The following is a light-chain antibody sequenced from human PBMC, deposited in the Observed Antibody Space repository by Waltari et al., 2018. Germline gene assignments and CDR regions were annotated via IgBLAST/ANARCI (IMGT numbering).Light chain of an antibody. CDR3: QQYYSYPRT. CDR2: AAS. V-gene: IGKV1-39*01. J-gene: IGKJ1*01. Sequence: DIQMTQSPSSLSASIGDRVTISCRASQSPSSYLNWYQHKPGKAPNLLIYAASALQSGVPSRFRGSGSGTDFTLTITSLQPEDFATYYCQQYYSYPRTFGQGTKVEIK. CDR1: QSPSSY.